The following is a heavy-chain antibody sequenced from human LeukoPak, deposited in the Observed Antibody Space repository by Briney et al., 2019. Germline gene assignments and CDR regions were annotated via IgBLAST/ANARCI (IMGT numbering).Heavy chain of an antibody. CDR1: GFTFDDYA. D-gene: IGHD2-2*01. CDR2: ISWNSGSI. CDR3: AKAYQLLSPPDY. Sequence: GGSMRLSCAASGFTFDDYAMHWVRHAPGKGLEWVSGISWNSGSIGYADSVKGRFTISRDNAKNSLYLQMNSLRAEDTALYYCAKAYQLLSPPDYWGQGTLVTVSS. J-gene: IGHJ4*02. V-gene: IGHV3-9*01.